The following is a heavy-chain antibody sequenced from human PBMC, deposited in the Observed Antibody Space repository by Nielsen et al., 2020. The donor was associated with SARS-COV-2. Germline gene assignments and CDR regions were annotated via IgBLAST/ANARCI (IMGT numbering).Heavy chain of an antibody. V-gene: IGHV3-20*04. J-gene: IGHJ4*02. CDR3: GVAGGY. CDR2: INWNGGST. D-gene: IGHD6-19*01. Sequence: GESLKISCAASGFTFDDYGMSWVRQAPGKGLEWVSGINWNGGSTYYADSVKGRFTISRDNSKNTLYLQMNSLRAEDTAVYYCGVAGGYWGQGTLVTVSS. CDR1: GFTFDDYG.